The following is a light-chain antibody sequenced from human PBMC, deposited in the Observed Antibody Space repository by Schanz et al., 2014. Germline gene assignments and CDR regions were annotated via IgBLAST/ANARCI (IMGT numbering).Light chain of an antibody. CDR1: SSNIGSNY. CDR2: SNN. J-gene: IGLJ2*01. V-gene: IGLV1-44*01. CDR3: AAWDDSLNAYVV. Sequence: QSVLTQPPSVSGTPGQLVTIPCSGSSSNIGSNYVYWYQQLPGTAPKLLIYSNNQRPSGVPDRFSGSKSGTSASLAISGLQSEDEADYYCAAWDDSLNAYVVFGGGTKLTVL.